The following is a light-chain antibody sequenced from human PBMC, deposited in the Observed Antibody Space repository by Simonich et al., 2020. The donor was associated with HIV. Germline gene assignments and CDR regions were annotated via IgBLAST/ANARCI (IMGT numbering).Light chain of an antibody. V-gene: IGKV1-NL1*01. CDR2: AAS. J-gene: IGKJ1*01. Sequence: IQMTQSPSSLSASVGARVTTTCRASQGISNSLAWYQQKPGKAPKLLLYAASRLESGVPSRFSGSGSGTDYTLTISSLQPEDFATYYCQQYYSTPRTFGQGTKVEIK. CDR1: QGISNS. CDR3: QQYYSTPRT.